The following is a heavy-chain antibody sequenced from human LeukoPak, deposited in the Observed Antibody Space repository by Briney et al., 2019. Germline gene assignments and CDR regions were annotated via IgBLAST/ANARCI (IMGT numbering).Heavy chain of an antibody. J-gene: IGHJ6*03. D-gene: IGHD6-19*01. CDR3: AREVKQWLVVDYYYMDV. CDR2: ISAYNGNT. V-gene: IGHV1-18*04. Sequence: ASVKVSCKASGYTFTDYYMHWVRQAPGQGLEWMGWISAYNGNTNYAQKLQGRVTMTTDTSTSTAYMELRSLRSDDTAVYYCAREVKQWLVVDYYYMDVWGKGTTVTVSS. CDR1: GYTFTDYY.